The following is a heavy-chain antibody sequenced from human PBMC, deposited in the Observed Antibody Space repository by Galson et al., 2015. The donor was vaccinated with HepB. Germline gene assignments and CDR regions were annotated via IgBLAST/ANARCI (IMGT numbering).Heavy chain of an antibody. V-gene: IGHV5-51*01. CDR3: ARRGVTVTTWGAFDI. CDR2: IYPGDSDT. J-gene: IGHJ3*02. Sequence: QSGAEVKKPGESLKISCKGSGHSFTSYWIGWVRQMPGKGLEWMGIIYPGDSDTRYSPSFQGQVTISADKSISTAYLQWSSLKASDTAMYYCARRGVTVTTWGAFDIWGQGTMVTVSS. CDR1: GHSFTSYW. D-gene: IGHD4-17*01.